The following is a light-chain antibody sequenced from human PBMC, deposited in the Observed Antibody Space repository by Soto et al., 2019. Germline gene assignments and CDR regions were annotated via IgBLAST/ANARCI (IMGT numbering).Light chain of an antibody. Sequence: QPVLPQPSSRSGSPGQSITISCTGTISDIGHYDYVSWYQQHPGKAPKLMIYHVTYRPSGVSNRYSGSKSGNSASLTISGLQADDEADYYCCSLTTRQTYVFGSGTKVT. CDR2: HVT. CDR1: ISDIGHYDY. J-gene: IGLJ1*01. V-gene: IGLV2-14*03. CDR3: CSLTTRQTYV.